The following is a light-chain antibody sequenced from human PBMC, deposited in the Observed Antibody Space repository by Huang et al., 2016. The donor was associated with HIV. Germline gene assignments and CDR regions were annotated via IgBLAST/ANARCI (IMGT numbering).Light chain of an antibody. V-gene: IGKV3-20*01. J-gene: IGKJ2*01. Sequence: EIVLTQSPGTLSLSPGERATLSCRASQSVRSNYLAWYKQKPGQAPRLLIYAASNRATGSPDRFRGSGSGTDFTLTITRLEPEDFAVYSCQQYVASPYTFGQGTKLEIK. CDR2: AAS. CDR1: QSVRSNY. CDR3: QQYVASPYT.